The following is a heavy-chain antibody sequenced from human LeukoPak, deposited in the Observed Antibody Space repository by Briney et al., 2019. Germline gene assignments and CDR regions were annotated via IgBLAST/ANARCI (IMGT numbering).Heavy chain of an antibody. CDR2: INSDGSST. V-gene: IGHV3-74*01. CDR3: ARDLLVRGVRFDP. D-gene: IGHD3-10*01. J-gene: IGHJ5*02. CDR1: GFTLSSFW. Sequence: GGSLRLSCVASGFTLSSFWMHWLRQAPGKGLVWVSRINSDGSSTTYAGCVEGRFTISRDNAKNTLYLQMNSLRAEDTAVYYCARDLLVRGVRFDPWGQGTQVTVSS.